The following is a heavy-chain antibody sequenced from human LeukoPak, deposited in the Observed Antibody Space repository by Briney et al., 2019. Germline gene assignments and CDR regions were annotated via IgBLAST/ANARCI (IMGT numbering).Heavy chain of an antibody. J-gene: IGHJ4*02. V-gene: IGHV4-39*01. CDR1: AGSITSGSHH. CDR3: VRHDGRGGATMGALDS. Sequence: SGTLSLTCTVSAGSITSGSHHWGWIRQSPGRGLEWIGSIYYGRTTYYNPSLNSRVTISVVTSNNQFSLQLNSVTAADTAVYYCVRHDGRGGATMGALDSWGQGSLVTVSS. CDR2: IYYGRTT. D-gene: IGHD5-12*01.